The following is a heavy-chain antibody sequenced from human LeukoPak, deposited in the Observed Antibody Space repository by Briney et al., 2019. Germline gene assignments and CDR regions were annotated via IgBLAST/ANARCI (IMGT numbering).Heavy chain of an antibody. CDR3: ARGDIVVVPAAIRADY. D-gene: IGHD2-2*02. V-gene: IGHV1-2*02. Sequence: ASVKVSCRASGGTFSSYAISWVRQAPGQGLEWMGWINPNSGGTNYAQKFQGRVTMTRDTSISTAYMELSRLRSDDTAVYYCARGDIVVVPAAIRADYWGQGTLVTVSS. CDR1: GGTFSSYA. J-gene: IGHJ4*02. CDR2: INPNSGGT.